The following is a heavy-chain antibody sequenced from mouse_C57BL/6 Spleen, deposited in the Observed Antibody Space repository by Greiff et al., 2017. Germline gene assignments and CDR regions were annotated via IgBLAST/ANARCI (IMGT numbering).Heavy chain of an antibody. CDR2: IDPSDSET. Sequence: QVQLQQSGAELVRPGSSVKLSCKASGYTFTSYWMHWVKQRPIQGLEWIGNIDPSDSETHYNQKFKDKATLTVDKSSSTAYMQLSSLTSEDSAVXYCARVVQTAQATDLDYWGQGTTLTVSS. CDR1: GYTFTSYW. J-gene: IGHJ2*01. V-gene: IGHV1-52*01. CDR3: ARVVQTAQATDLDY. D-gene: IGHD3-2*02.